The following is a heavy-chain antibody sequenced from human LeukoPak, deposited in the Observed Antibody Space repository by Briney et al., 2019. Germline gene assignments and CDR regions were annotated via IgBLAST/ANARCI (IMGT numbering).Heavy chain of an antibody. V-gene: IGHV3-33*01. CDR1: GFTFSTYC. CDR2: IWHDGSHK. Sequence: GGSLRLSCAASGFTFSTYCMHWVRQAPGEGLEWVTIIWHDGSHKDYADSVKGRFTISRDNSKNTLYLQMNDLRAEDTAMYYCVRGWGSSVYASAFDVWGQGTMVTVSS. CDR3: VRGWGSSVYASAFDV. J-gene: IGHJ3*01. D-gene: IGHD3-22*01.